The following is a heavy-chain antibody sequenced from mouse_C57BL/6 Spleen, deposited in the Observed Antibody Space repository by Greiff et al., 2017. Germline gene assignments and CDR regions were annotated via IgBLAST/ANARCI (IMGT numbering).Heavy chain of an antibody. CDR1: GYTFTSYW. J-gene: IGHJ4*01. D-gene: IGHD1-1*01. CDR3: ARYGSSDYARDY. CDR2: IDPSDSYT. V-gene: IGHV1-59*01. Sequence: QVQLQQPGAELVRPGTSVKLSCKASGYTFTSYWMHWVKQRPGQGLEWIGVIDPSDSYTNYNQKFKGKDTLTVDAYSSTAYMPLSSLASEDSAVYYCARYGSSDYARDYWGQGTSVTVSS.